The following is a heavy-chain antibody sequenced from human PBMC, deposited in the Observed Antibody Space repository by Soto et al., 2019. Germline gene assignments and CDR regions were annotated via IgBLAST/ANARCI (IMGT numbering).Heavy chain of an antibody. V-gene: IGHV4-59*12. CDR2: IYYSGST. CDR3: AREYSSSRPVSWFDP. Sequence: SETLSLTCTVSGGSISSYYWSWIRQPPGKGLEWIGYIYYSGSTNYNPSLKSRVTISVDTSKNQFSLKLSSVTAADTAVYYCAREYSSSRPVSWFDPWGQGTLVTVSS. J-gene: IGHJ5*02. CDR1: GGSISSYY. D-gene: IGHD6-6*01.